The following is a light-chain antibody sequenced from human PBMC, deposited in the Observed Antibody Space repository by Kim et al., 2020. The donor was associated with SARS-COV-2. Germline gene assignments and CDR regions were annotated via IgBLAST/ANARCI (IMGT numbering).Light chain of an antibody. Sequence: SSWARATLTGSPSENVGSSYLAWYQQSPGQAPRLLIYGASNRATGIPDRFSGSGSGRDFTLTISGLEPEDFAVYYCHQYASPRLTFGGGTKVDIK. CDR3: HQYASPRLT. V-gene: IGKV3-20*01. CDR2: GAS. CDR1: ENVGSSY. J-gene: IGKJ4*01.